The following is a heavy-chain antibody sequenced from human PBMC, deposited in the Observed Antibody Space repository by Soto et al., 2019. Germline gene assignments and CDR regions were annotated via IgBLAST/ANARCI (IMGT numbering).Heavy chain of an antibody. D-gene: IGHD5-18*01. Sequence: SETLSLTCSVSGGSMSSSNWWNWVRQPPGKGLEWIGEAHHSGRTNYNPSLKSRVTISVDKSKNHFSLKLSSVTAADTAVYYCARGRIQLWYPFDYWGQGTLVTVS. J-gene: IGHJ4*02. CDR1: GGSMSSSNW. CDR3: ARGRIQLWYPFDY. V-gene: IGHV4-4*02. CDR2: AHHSGRT.